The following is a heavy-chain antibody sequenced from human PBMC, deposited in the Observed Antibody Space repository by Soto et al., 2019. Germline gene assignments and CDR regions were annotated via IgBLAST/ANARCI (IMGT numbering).Heavy chain of an antibody. Sequence: QVQLVQSGAEVKKPGSSVKVSCKASGGTFSSYTISWVRQAPGQALEWMGRIIPILGIANYAQKFQGRVTIXXDXSXXTAYMELSSLRSEDTAVYYCASSRASYYYYYGMDVWGQGTTVTVSS. V-gene: IGHV1-69*02. J-gene: IGHJ6*02. CDR3: ASSRASYYYYYGMDV. CDR2: IIPILGIA. CDR1: GGTFSSYT.